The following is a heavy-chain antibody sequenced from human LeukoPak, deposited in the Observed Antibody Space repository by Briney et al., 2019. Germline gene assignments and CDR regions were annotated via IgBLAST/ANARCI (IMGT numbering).Heavy chain of an antibody. Sequence: GGSLRLSCAASGFIFSNYEMNGVRQAPGRGLEWVSYITRSGTTIYYADSVKGRFTISRDNAKNLLLLHMNSLRAEDTAVYYCARDFSDFWSGYQTFDYWGQGTLVTVSS. J-gene: IGHJ4*02. CDR2: ITRSGTTI. D-gene: IGHD3-3*01. V-gene: IGHV3-48*03. CDR1: GFIFSNYE. CDR3: ARDFSDFWSGYQTFDY.